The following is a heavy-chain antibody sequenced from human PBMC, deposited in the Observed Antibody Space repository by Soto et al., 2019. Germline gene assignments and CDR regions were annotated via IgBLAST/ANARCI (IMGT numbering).Heavy chain of an antibody. V-gene: IGHV4-34*01. J-gene: IGHJ6*02. D-gene: IGHD2-2*03. CDR3: ARAGGYCSSTSCYHYYGMDV. CDR1: GGSFSGYY. CDR2: INHSGST. Sequence: QVQLQQWGAGLLKPSETLSLTCAVYGGSFSGYYWSWIRQPPGKGLEWIGEINHSGSTNYNPSLKSRVTISVDTSKNQFSLKLSSVTAADTAVYYCARAGGYCSSTSCYHYYGMDVWGQGTTVTVSS.